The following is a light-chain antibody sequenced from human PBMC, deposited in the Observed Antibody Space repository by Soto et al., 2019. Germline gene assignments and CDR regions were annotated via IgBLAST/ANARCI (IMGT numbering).Light chain of an antibody. CDR3: QQYYSTPTWT. Sequence: DIVMTQSPASLAVSLGERATINCKSSQSVLYSANNENYLAWYQQKPGHPPKLLIYWASTRESGVPDRFSGSGSRTDFTLTISSLQAEDVAVYYCQQYYSTPTWTFGQGTKV. CDR2: WAS. V-gene: IGKV4-1*01. CDR1: QSVLYSANNENY. J-gene: IGKJ1*01.